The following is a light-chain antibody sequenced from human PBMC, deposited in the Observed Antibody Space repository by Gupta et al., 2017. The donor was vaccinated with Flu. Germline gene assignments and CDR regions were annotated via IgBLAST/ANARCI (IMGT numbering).Light chain of an antibody. CDR1: SSDVGTYHL. CDR3: SSYAGSSIYVF. Sequence: SSDVGTYHLASWYQQQPGKPPKLLIYEVNKRPSGVSNRFSGSNSGNTASLTISGLQAEDEADYYFSSYAGSSIYVFFGGATKLTVL. V-gene: IGLV2-23*02. J-gene: IGLJ2*01. CDR2: EVN.